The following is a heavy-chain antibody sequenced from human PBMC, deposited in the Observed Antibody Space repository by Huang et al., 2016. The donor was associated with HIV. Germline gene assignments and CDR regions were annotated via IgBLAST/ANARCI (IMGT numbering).Heavy chain of an antibody. CDR1: GYSFTSYG. CDR3: ARLSTTWYFDY. D-gene: IGHD1-1*01. V-gene: IGHV5-51*01. J-gene: IGHJ4*02. Sequence: EVQLVQSGAEVKKPGESMKFSCKGSGYSFTSYGFGWVRQMPGKGVAWMGILYTGDSDTRCSPSFQGQVTISAEKSISTAYLQWSSLKASDTAMYYCARLSTTWYFDYWGQGTLVTVSS. CDR2: LYTGDSDT.